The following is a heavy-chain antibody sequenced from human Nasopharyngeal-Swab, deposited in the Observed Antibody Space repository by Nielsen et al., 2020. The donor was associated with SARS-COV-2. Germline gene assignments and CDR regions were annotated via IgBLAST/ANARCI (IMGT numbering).Heavy chain of an antibody. J-gene: IGHJ6*02. V-gene: IGHV3-21*01. CDR1: GFTFNNYN. CDR3: ARDGLDYDFWSAYFMDV. D-gene: IGHD3-3*01. CDR2: ISSSSSYI. Sequence: GESLKISWAASGFTFNNYNFNWVRQAQGKGLEGVSSISSSSSYIYYADSVKGRFTISRDNAKNSLYLQMNSLRAEDTAVYYCARDGLDYDFWSAYFMDVWGQGTTVTVSS.